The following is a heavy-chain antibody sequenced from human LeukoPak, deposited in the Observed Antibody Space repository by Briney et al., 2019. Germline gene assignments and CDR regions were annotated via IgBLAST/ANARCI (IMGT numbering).Heavy chain of an antibody. D-gene: IGHD6-13*01. CDR1: GYTFTGYY. V-gene: IGHV1-2*02. CDR3: ARAAAGTPYYYYGMDV. Sequence: ASVKVSCKASGYTFTGYYMHWVRQAPGQGLEWMGWINPNSGGTNYAQKFQGRVTMTRDTSISTAYMELSRLRSDDTAVYYCARAAAGTPYYYYGMDVWGQGTTVTVSS. J-gene: IGHJ6*02. CDR2: INPNSGGT.